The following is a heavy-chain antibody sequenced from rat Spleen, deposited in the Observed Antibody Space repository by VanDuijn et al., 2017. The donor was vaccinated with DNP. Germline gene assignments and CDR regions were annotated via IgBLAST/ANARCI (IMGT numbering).Heavy chain of an antibody. J-gene: IGHJ2*01. CDR1: GFTFNNYW. V-gene: IGHV5-31*01. CDR3: ARHEGDYGGFDY. D-gene: IGHD1-11*01. Sequence: EVQLVESGGGLVQPGRSLKLSCVASGFTFNNYWMTWIRQAPGKGLEWVASITNTGGSTYYPDSVKGRFTISRDNAKSTLYLQMSKLGSEDTATYYCARHEGDYGGFDYWGQGVTVTVSS. CDR2: ITNTGGST.